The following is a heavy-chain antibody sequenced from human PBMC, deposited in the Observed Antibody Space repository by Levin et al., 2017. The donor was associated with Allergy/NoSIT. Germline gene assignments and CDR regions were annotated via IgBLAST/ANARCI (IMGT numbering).Heavy chain of an antibody. J-gene: IGHJ4*02. CDR1: GYTFTSYG. V-gene: IGHV1-18*01. D-gene: IGHD3-3*01. CDR3: ARGIKHNYDLWSGYSPRISNKENFDY. Sequence: PAASVKVSCKASGYTFTSYGISWVRQAPGQGLEWMGWISAYNGNTNYAQKLQGRVTMTTDTSTSTAYMELRSLRSDDTAVYYCARGIKHNYDLWSGYSPRISNKENFDYWGQGTLVTVSS. CDR2: ISAYNGNT.